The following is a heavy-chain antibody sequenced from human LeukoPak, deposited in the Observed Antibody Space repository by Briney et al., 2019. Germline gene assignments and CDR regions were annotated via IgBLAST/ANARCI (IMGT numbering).Heavy chain of an antibody. D-gene: IGHD5-12*01. CDR2: IKQDGSEK. Sequence: GGSLRLSCAASGFTLSNYWMSWVRQAPGKGLEWVANIKQDGSEKYYVDSVKGRFTISRDNAKNSLYLQMNSLRAEDTAVYYCARHLSGITGYTYGRGIDYWGQGTLLTVSS. J-gene: IGHJ4*02. V-gene: IGHV3-7*01. CDR3: ARHLSGITGYTYGRGIDY. CDR1: GFTLSNYW.